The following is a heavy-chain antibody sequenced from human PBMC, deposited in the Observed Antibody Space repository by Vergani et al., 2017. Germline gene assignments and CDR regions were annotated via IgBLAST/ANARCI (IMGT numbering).Heavy chain of an antibody. V-gene: IGHV3-7*03. Sequence: EVQLVESGGGLVQPGGSLRLSCAASGFTFSSYWMSWVRQAPGKGLEWVANIKQDGSEKYYVDSVKGRFTISRDNAKNSLYLQMNSLRAEDTAVYYCAGGFPLGQPLDYYFELWGQGTLVTV. D-gene: IGHD6-13*01. CDR2: IKQDGSEK. J-gene: IGHJ4*02. CDR1: GFTFSSYW. CDR3: AGGFPLGQPLDYYFEL.